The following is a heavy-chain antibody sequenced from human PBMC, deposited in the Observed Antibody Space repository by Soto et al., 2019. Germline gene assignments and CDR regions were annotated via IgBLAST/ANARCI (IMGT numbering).Heavy chain of an antibody. V-gene: IGHV1-69*13. CDR1: GGLFSSYP. J-gene: IGHJ4*02. Sequence: SVKVSCKASGGLFSSYPISWVRQVPGQGLEWMGGIIPVFQTAYYTQRFQGRVTITADESTNTAYMELSSLRSEDTAIYYCARGGSGYTWFNEFWGQGTLVTGSS. CDR2: IIPVFQTA. D-gene: IGHD3-22*01. CDR3: ARGGSGYTWFNEF.